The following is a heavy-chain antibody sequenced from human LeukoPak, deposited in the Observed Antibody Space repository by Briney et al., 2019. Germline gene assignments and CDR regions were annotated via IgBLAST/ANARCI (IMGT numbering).Heavy chain of an antibody. J-gene: IGHJ4*02. Sequence: GGSLILSCAASGFTFSTYALSWVRQAPGKGLEWVSTISGSGAYTFYADSVKGRFTISRDNSKNTLFLQMNSLRDDDTAVYYCAKETGASYDYPLDYWGQGTLVTVSS. CDR3: AKETGASYDYPLDY. CDR1: GFTFSTYA. V-gene: IGHV3-23*01. D-gene: IGHD5-18*01. CDR2: ISGSGAYT.